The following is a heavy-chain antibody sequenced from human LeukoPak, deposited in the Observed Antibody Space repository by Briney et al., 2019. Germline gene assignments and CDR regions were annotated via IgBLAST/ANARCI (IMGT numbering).Heavy chain of an antibody. Sequence: ASVKVSCKASGYTFTGYYMHWVRQAPGQGLEWMGWINPNSGGTNYAQKFQGRVTMTRDTSISTAYMELSRLRSDDTAVYYCARDFADCSSTSCYNSMKDPRGQGTLVTVPS. J-gene: IGHJ5*02. D-gene: IGHD2-2*02. CDR3: ARDFADCSSTSCYNSMKDP. V-gene: IGHV1-2*02. CDR1: GYTFTGYY. CDR2: INPNSGGT.